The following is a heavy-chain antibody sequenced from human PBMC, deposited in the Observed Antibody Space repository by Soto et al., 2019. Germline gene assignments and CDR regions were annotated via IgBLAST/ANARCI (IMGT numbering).Heavy chain of an antibody. J-gene: IGHJ5*02. D-gene: IGHD2-21*02. CDR1: GFTFSNYA. V-gene: IGHV3-30-3*01. CDR2: ISYDGSSK. CDR3: ASRQRSSLRDFVGDWFDP. Sequence: QVQLVESGGGVVQPGRSLRLSCAASGFTFSNYAMHWVRQAPGKGLEWVSVISYDGSSKTYGDSVKGRFTISRDNSKSTLYMEMNRLRPEGTDVYSFASRQRSSLRDFVGDWFDPWGQGTLVTVSS.